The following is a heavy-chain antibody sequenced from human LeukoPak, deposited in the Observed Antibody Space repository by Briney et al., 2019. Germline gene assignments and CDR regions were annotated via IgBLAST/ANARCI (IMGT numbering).Heavy chain of an antibody. CDR2: IYPGDSDT. D-gene: IGHD3-22*01. CDR3: ARPSGRGYYYDSSGYSFDY. V-gene: IGHV5-51*01. J-gene: IGHJ4*02. Sequence: GASLKISCAGSGYSFTSYWIGWLRQMPRKVLEWMGIIYPGDSDTRYSQSLQGQVTISADRSISTAYLQWSSLKASDTAMYYCARPSGRGYYYDSSGYSFDYWGQGTLVTVSS. CDR1: GYSFTSYW.